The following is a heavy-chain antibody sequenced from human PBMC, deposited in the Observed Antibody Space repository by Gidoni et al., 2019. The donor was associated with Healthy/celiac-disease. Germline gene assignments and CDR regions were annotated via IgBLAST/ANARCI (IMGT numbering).Heavy chain of an antibody. CDR1: GFTFSSYA. V-gene: IGHV3-30-3*01. D-gene: IGHD2-21*01. Sequence: QVQLVESGGGVVQPGRYLRLSCAASGFTFSSYAMHWVRQAPGKGLEWVAVISYDGSNKYYADSVKGRFTISRDNSKNTLYLQMNSLRAEDTAVYYCARGGGEALDYWGQGTLVTVSS. CDR2: ISYDGSNK. J-gene: IGHJ4*02. CDR3: ARGGGEALDY.